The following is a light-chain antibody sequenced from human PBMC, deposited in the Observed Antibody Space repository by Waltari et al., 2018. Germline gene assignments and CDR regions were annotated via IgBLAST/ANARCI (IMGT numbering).Light chain of an antibody. Sequence: FLTQSPGTLSLSPGERATLSCRASQSVSHSNLAWYQQKGGQAPRLLIYGASSRATGIPDRFSGSGSGTDFTLTISRLEPEDFGGHYCQQYAGSPITFGGGTKVEI. CDR3: QQYAGSPIT. CDR2: GAS. V-gene: IGKV3-20*01. CDR1: QSVSHSN. J-gene: IGKJ4*01.